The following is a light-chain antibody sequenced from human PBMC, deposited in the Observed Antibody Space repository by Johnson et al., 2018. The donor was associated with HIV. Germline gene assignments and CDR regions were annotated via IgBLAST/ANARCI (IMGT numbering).Light chain of an antibody. CDR2: ENV. J-gene: IGLJ1*01. CDR1: SSNIGNNY. Sequence: QLVLTQPPSVSAAPGQKVTISCSGSSSNIGNNYVSWYQQLPGTAPKLLVYENVKRPSGIPDRFSGSKSGTSATLGITGLQTGDEADYYCGTWDSSLIANVFGTGTKVTVL. CDR3: GTWDSSLIANV. V-gene: IGLV1-51*02.